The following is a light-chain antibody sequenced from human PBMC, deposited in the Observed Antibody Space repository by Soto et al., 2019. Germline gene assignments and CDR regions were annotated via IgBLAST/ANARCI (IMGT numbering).Light chain of an antibody. V-gene: IGLV2-23*02. J-gene: IGLJ7*01. Sequence: QSALTQPASVSGSPGQSITISCTGTNSDVGSHNLVSWYQQHPGQAPKLMIYEVSKRPFGVSARFSAPKSGNTASLTISGLQAADEAGYYCCSYGGSRAVFGGGTQLTVL. CDR2: EVS. CDR1: NSDVGSHNL. CDR3: CSYGGSRAV.